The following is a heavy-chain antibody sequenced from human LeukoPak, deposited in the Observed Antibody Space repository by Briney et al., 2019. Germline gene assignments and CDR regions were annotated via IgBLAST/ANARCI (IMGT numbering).Heavy chain of an antibody. D-gene: IGHD6-6*01. CDR2: ISGSGGST. V-gene: IGHV3-23*01. J-gene: IGHJ4*02. CDR1: GCTFSGYA. Sequence: GGSLRLSCAASGCTFSGYAMSWVRQAPGKGLEWVSAISGSGGSTYYADSVKGRFTISRDNSKNTLYLQMNSLRAEDTAVYYCAKGSRIRARPDYFDYWGQGTLVTVSS. CDR3: AKGSRIRARPDYFDY.